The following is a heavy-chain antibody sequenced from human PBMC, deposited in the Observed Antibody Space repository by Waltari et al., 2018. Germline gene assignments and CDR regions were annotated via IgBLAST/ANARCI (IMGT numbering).Heavy chain of an antibody. CDR3: ARYYGEMASFDY. V-gene: IGHV4-61*02. J-gene: IGHJ4*02. D-gene: IGHD3-16*01. CDR2: IYTSGST. CDR1: GGSISSGRYS. Sequence: QVQLQESGPGLVKPSQTLSLTCTVTGGSISSGRYSWSWIRQPAGKGLEWSGRIYTSGSTNYNPSLKSRVTISVDTSKNQFSLKLSSVTAADTAVYYCARYYGEMASFDYWGQGTLVTVSS.